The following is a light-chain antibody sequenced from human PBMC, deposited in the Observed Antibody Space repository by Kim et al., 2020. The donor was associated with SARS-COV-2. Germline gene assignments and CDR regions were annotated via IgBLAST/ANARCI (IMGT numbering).Light chain of an antibody. CDR1: KLGDKY. CDR2: QDS. V-gene: IGLV3-1*01. J-gene: IGLJ3*02. CDR3: QAWDSSTAWV. Sequence: SYELTQPPSVSVSPGQTASITCSGDKLGDKYACWYQQKPGQSPVLVIYQDSKRPSGIPERFSGSNSGNTATLTISGTQAMDEADYYCQAWDSSTAWVLGGATQLTVL.